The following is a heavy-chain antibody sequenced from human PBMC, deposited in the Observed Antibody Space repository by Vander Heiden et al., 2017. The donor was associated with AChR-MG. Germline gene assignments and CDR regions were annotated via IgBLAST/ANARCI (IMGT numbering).Heavy chain of an antibody. J-gene: IGHJ4*02. CDR3: AKDRYDMSGYLFDY. D-gene: IGHD3-22*01. CDR2: IRAGSESV. CDR1: GFSCSVFA. Sequence: EVQWLESGGSLVPPGGSLRLSCSASGFSCSVFAMACVRQPPGKGLQWVAHIRAGSESVHYADSVRGRFTISRDNSKKMLYLEMNNLREEDTATYYCAKDRYDMSGYLFDYWGPGTPVTVAS. V-gene: IGHV3-23*01.